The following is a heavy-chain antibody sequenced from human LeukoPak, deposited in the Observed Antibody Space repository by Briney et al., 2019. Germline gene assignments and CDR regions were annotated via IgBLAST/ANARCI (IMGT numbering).Heavy chain of an antibody. CDR3: AKGEPLRDFQH. CDR2: ISGSGSSGGST. D-gene: IGHD1-26*01. J-gene: IGHJ1*01. CDR1: GFTFSSYA. Sequence: GGSLRLSCVASGFTFSSYAMSWVRQAPGKGLEWVSAISGSGSSGGSTYYADSVKGRFTISRDNSKNTLYLQMNSLRAEDTAVYYCAKGEPLRDFQHWGQGTLVTVSS. V-gene: IGHV3-23*01.